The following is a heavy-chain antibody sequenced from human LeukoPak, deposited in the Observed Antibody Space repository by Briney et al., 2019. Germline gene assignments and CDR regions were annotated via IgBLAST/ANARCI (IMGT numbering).Heavy chain of an antibody. CDR3: AKVPQYSSSSPYFDY. CDR2: ISGSGGST. Sequence: PGGSLRLSCAASGFTFSSYAMSWVRQAPGKGLEWVSAISGSGGSTYYADSVKGRFTISRDNSKNTLYLQMNSLRAEDTAVYYCAKVPQYSSSSPYFDYWGQGTLVTVSS. J-gene: IGHJ4*02. D-gene: IGHD6-13*01. CDR1: GFTFSSYA. V-gene: IGHV3-23*01.